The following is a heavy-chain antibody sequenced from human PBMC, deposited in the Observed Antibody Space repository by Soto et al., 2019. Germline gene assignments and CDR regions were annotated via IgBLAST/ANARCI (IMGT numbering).Heavy chain of an antibody. V-gene: IGHV1-46*03. Sequence: GASVKVSCKASGYTFTSYYMHWVRQAPGQGLEWMGIINPSGGSTSYAQKFQGRVTMTRDTSTSTVYMELSSLKTEDTAVYYCTRFSARWATSFFDYWGQGTLVTRLL. CDR1: GYTFTSYY. CDR3: TRFSARWATSFFDY. J-gene: IGHJ4*02. D-gene: IGHD3-10*01. CDR2: INPSGGST.